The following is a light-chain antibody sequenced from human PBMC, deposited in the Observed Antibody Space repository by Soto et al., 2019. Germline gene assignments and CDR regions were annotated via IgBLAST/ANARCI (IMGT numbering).Light chain of an antibody. CDR2: KAS. V-gene: IGKV1-5*03. CDR3: QHYNTYPWT. Sequence: DIQMTQSPSILPASVGDRVTITCRASQSISSWLAWYQQKPGKAPNLLIHKASHLESGVPSRFSGSGSGTEFTLTISSLQPGDFATYYCQHYNTYPWTFGQGTKVEIK. CDR1: QSISSW. J-gene: IGKJ1*01.